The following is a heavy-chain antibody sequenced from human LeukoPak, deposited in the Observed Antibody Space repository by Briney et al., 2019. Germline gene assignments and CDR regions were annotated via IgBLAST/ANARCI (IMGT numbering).Heavy chain of an antibody. CDR2: IWYDGSNK. CDR3: ARNMVRGSDY. J-gene: IGHJ4*02. CDR1: GYSFSIYW. V-gene: IGHV3-33*01. Sequence: GESLRISCKGSGYSFSIYWIAWVRQAPGKGLEWVAVIWYDGSNKYYADSVKGRFTISRDNSKNTLYLQMNSLRAEDTAVYYCARNMVRGSDYWGQGTLVTVSS. D-gene: IGHD3-10*01.